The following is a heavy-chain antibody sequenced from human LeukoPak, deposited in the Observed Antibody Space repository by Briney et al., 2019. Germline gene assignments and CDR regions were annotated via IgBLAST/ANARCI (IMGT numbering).Heavy chain of an antibody. J-gene: IGHJ4*02. CDR2: ISDEGSHT. Sequence: GGPLRLSCAASGFTFSRYWMHWVRQAPGKGLVWVSRISDEGSHTFYADSVKGRFAVSRDNARNTLYLQMNSLRVEDTAVYYCARITGGYNLMDYWGQGTLVTVSS. V-gene: IGHV3-74*01. CDR1: GFTFSRYW. CDR3: ARITGGYNLMDY. D-gene: IGHD5-24*01.